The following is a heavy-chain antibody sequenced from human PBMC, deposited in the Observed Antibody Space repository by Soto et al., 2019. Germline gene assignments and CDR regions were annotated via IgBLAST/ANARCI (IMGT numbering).Heavy chain of an antibody. CDR1: GYTFTSYG. D-gene: IGHD2-21*02. Sequence: ASVKVSCKASGYTFTSYGISWVRQVPGQGLEWMGWISAYNGKTNYAQKLQGRVTMTTDTSTSTAYMELRSLRSDDTAVYYFARDSDHGGNSDAFDIWGQGTMVTXSS. CDR3: ARDSDHGGNSDAFDI. CDR2: ISAYNGKT. J-gene: IGHJ3*02. V-gene: IGHV1-18*01.